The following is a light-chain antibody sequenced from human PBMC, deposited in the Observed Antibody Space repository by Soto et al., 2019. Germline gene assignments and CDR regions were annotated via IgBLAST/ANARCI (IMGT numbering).Light chain of an antibody. V-gene: IGKV2-28*01. J-gene: IGKJ5*01. CDR1: QSLLHSNGYNY. CDR3: MPALQTPKIT. Sequence: DIVMTQSPLSLPVTPGEPASISCRSSQSLLHSNGYNYLDWYLQKPGQSPQLLIYLGSNRASGVPDRFSGSGSGTDFTLKISRVEAEDVGVYYCMPALQTPKITFGRGTRLEIK. CDR2: LGS.